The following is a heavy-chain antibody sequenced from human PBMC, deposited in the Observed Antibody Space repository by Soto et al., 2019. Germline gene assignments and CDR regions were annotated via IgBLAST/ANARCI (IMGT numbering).Heavy chain of an antibody. CDR1: GYTFTGYY. CDR3: ALSFSQTNIDV. Sequence: QVQLVQSGPEVGKPGASVKVSCKASGYTFTGYYLHWVRQAPGQGLEWMGYINPDSGRTRYAQKFQGTVTMTRDTSITTAYLELSSLKYDDPAIFYCALSFSQTNIDVWGQGTTVIVSS. CDR2: INPDSGRT. V-gene: IGHV1-2*02. J-gene: IGHJ6*01.